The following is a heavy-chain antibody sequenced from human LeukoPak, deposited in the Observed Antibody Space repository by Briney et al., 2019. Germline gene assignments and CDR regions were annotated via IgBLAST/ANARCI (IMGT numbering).Heavy chain of an antibody. Sequence: PGGSLRLSCAASGFTFSSYSMNGVRQAPGMGLEWVSSISSSSSYIYYADSVKGRFTISRDNAKNSLCLQMNSLRAEDTAVYYCARDHLADILTGYSLNYYYYGMDVWGKGTTVTVSS. CDR2: ISSSSSYI. V-gene: IGHV3-21*01. CDR1: GFTFSSYS. CDR3: ARDHLADILTGYSLNYYYYGMDV. D-gene: IGHD3-9*01. J-gene: IGHJ6*04.